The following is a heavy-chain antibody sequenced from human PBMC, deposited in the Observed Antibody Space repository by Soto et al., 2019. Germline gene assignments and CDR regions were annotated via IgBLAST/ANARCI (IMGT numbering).Heavy chain of an antibody. D-gene: IGHD1-26*01. Sequence: GESLKISCKGSGYIFTSYWISWVRQMPGKGLEWMGRIDPSDSYTNYSPSFQGHVTISADKSISTAYLQWSSLKASDTAMYYCARRSGSYYQYEYYGMDVWGQGTKGTV. CDR2: IDPSDSYT. CDR3: ARRSGSYYQYEYYGMDV. J-gene: IGHJ6*02. V-gene: IGHV5-10-1*01. CDR1: GYIFTSYW.